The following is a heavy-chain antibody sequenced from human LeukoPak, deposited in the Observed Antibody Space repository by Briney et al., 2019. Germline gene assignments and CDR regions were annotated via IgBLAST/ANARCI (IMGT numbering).Heavy chain of an antibody. J-gene: IGHJ4*02. CDR3: AKTHSSSWHPLDF. V-gene: IGHV3-23*01. CDR1: GFPFSSYA. Sequence: GGSLRLSCAASGFPFSSYAMSWVRQAPGKGLEXVSAIVGDGGSTYYADSVKGRFTISRDNSNNTLYLQMNNLRAEDTAIYYCAKTHSSSWHPLDFWGQGALVTASS. CDR2: IVGDGGST. D-gene: IGHD6-13*01.